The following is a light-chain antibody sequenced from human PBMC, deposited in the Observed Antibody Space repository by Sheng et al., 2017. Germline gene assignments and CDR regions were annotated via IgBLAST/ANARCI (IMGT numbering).Light chain of an antibody. CDR2: DVN. CDR3: TSYTSSLTYV. V-gene: IGLV2-14*01. CDR1: SRDIGNYDY. J-gene: IGLJ1*01. Sequence: QSALTQPASVSGSPGQSITISCTGTSRDIGNYDYVSWYQQHPGKAPKLMIYDVNSRPSGVSNRFSGSKSGNTASLTISGLQPEDEADYYCTSYTSSLTYVFGTGTKVTVL.